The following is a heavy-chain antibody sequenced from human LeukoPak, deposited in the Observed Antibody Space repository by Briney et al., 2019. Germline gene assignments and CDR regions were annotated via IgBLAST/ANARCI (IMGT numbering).Heavy chain of an antibody. D-gene: IGHD2-21*02. CDR3: ARDNVVATAIPFDY. V-gene: IGHV4-4*07. CDR1: GGSISSYY. Sequence: SETLSLTCTVSGGSISSYYWSWIRQPAGKGLERIGRIYTSGSTNYNPSLKSRVTMSVDTSKNQFSLKLSSVTAADTAVYYCARDNVVATAIPFDYWGQGTLVTVSS. CDR2: IYTSGST. J-gene: IGHJ4*02.